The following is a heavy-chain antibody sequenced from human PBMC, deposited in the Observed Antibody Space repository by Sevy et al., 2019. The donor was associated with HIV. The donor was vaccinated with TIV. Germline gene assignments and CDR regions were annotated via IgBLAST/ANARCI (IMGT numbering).Heavy chain of an antibody. CDR1: GFSFDSYG. V-gene: IGHV3-23*01. CDR3: GKGGGGHYDPDEIGYYFYYYNMDV. Sequence: GGSLRLSCAVSGFSFDSYGMTWVRQAPGKGLEWVSGISGSGTRTYYADSVKGRFIISRDNSKNTLYLQMNSLRSEETGLYFWGKGGGGHYDPDEIGYYFYYYNMDVWGKGTTVTVSS. D-gene: IGHD3-22*01. J-gene: IGHJ6*03. CDR2: ISGSGTRT.